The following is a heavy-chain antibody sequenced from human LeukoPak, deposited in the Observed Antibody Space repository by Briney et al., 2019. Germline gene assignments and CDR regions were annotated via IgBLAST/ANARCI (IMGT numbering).Heavy chain of an antibody. CDR1: GGTFSSYA. V-gene: IGHV1-69*13. CDR3: ARARNEWLWKDNYYYYYMDV. CDR2: IIPIFGTA. J-gene: IGHJ6*03. D-gene: IGHD5-12*01. Sequence: EASVKVSCKASGGTFSSYAISWVRQAPGPGLEWMGGIIPIFGTANYAQKFQGRVTITADESTSTAYMELSSLRSEDTAVYYCARARNEWLWKDNYYYYYMDVWGKGTTVTVSS.